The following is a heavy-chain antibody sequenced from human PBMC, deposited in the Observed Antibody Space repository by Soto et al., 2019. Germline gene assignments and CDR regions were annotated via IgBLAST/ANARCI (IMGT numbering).Heavy chain of an antibody. D-gene: IGHD4-17*01. V-gene: IGHV4-34*01. CDR2: INHSGST. CDR1: GGSFSGYY. Sequence: PSDTLCLTCAVSGGSFSGYYWSWIRQPPGKGLEWIGEINHSGSTNYNPSLKSRVTISVDTSKNQFSLKLSSVTAADTAVYYCARGWYGDFEYWGQGTLVTVSS. J-gene: IGHJ4*02. CDR3: ARGWYGDFEY.